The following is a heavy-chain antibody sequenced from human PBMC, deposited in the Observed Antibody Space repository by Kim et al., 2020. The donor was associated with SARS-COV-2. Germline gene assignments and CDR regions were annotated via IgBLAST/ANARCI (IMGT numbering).Heavy chain of an antibody. J-gene: IGHJ4*02. CDR3: AKMEYSGYDFGY. D-gene: IGHD5-12*01. V-gene: IGHV3-23*01. Sequence: YPDSVKGRFTIPRDNSKNTLYLQMNSLRAEDTAVYYCAKMEYSGYDFGYWGQGTLVTVSS.